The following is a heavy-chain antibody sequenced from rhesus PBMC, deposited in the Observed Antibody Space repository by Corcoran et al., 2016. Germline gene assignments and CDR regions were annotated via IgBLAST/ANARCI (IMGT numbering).Heavy chain of an antibody. CDR3: ARDRMTRFDY. J-gene: IGHJ4*01. CDR2: IYGGSGST. CDR1: GGRMGASYY. V-gene: IGHV4S7*01. Sequence: QVQLQESGPGLVKPSETLCLTRAVDGGRMGASYYWRGLRQPPGMGLEWIGQIYGGSGSTYYNPSLKSRVTVSKDTSKNQFSLKLSSVTAADTAVYYCARDRMTRFDYWGQGVLVTVSS. D-gene: IGHD3-9*01.